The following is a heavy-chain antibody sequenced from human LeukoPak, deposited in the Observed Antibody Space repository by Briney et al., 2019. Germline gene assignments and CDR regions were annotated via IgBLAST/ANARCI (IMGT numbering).Heavy chain of an antibody. CDR2: IYHSGST. D-gene: IGHD5-24*01. CDR3: ARMTLMATLDY. CDR1: GDSISSSSYY. V-gene: IGHV4-39*07. Sequence: SETLSLTCTVSGDSISSSSYYWGWIRQPPGKGLEWIGSIYHSGSTYYNPSLKSRVTISVDTSKNQFSLKLSSVTAADTAVYYCARMTLMATLDYWGQGTLVTVSS. J-gene: IGHJ4*02.